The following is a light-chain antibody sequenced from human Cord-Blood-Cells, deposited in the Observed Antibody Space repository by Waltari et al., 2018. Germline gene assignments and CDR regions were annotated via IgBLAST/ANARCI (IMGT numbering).Light chain of an antibody. CDR1: QSISSY. CDR2: AAS. J-gene: IGKJ5*01. Sequence: IQLTPSPPSLPASVGDRVPITCRASQSISSYLNWYQQKPGKAPKLLIYAASSLQSGVPSRFSGSGSGTDFTLTISSLQPEDFATYYCQQSYSTPITFGQGTRLEIK. V-gene: IGKV1-39*01. CDR3: QQSYSTPIT.